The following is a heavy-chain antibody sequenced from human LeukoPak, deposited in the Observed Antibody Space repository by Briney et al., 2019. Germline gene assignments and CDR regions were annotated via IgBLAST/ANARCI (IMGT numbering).Heavy chain of an antibody. D-gene: IGHD2-2*01. J-gene: IGHJ4*02. V-gene: IGHV4-59*01. CDR2: IYYSGST. Sequence: SETLSLTCTVSGGSISSYYWSWIRQPPGKGLEWIGYIYYSGSTNYNPSLKSRVTISVATSKNQFSLKLSSVTAADTAVYYCAGYCSSTSCYRGGLDYWGQGTLVTVSS. CDR1: GGSISSYY. CDR3: AGYCSSTSCYRGGLDY.